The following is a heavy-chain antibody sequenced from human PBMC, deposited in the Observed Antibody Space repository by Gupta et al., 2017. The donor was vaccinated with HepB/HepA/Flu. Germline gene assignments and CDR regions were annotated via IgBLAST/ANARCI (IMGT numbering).Heavy chain of an antibody. D-gene: IGHD2-2*01. CDR3: GRWGPMYYYMDV. V-gene: IGHV1-18*01. CDR2: ISAYNGRT. Sequence: VQLVQSGAEVKNPVASVTLSCKASGYPFRTYGFTGVRPAPGQGLEWLGWISAYNGRTDYAQKLQGRVSLTTDPSTTTAYMELRSLRSDDTAVYYCGRWGPMYYYMDVWGKGTTVTVSS. J-gene: IGHJ6*03. CDR1: GYPFRTYG.